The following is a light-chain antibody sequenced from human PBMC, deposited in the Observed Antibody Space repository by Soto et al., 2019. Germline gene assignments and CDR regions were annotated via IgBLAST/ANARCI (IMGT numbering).Light chain of an antibody. CDR3: QQRSNWPPIT. Sequence: EIVLTQSPATLSLSPGERATLSFRASQSVSSYLAWYQQKPGQAPRLLIYDASNRATDIPARFSGSGSGTDFTLTISSLEPEDFAVYYCQQRSNWPPITFGQGTRLEIK. V-gene: IGKV3-11*01. CDR2: DAS. CDR1: QSVSSY. J-gene: IGKJ5*01.